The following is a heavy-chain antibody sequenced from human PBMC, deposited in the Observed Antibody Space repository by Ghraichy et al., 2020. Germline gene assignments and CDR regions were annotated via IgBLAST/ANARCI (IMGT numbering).Heavy chain of an antibody. D-gene: IGHD6-19*01. CDR2: ISYDGSNK. Sequence: GESLNISCAASGFTFSSYAMHWVRQAPGKGLEWVAVISYDGSNKYYADSVKGRFTISRDNSKNTLYLQMNSLRAEDTAVYYCARDKGRSGWLFDYWGQGTLVTVSS. CDR1: GFTFSSYA. J-gene: IGHJ4*02. V-gene: IGHV3-30*04. CDR3: ARDKGRSGWLFDY.